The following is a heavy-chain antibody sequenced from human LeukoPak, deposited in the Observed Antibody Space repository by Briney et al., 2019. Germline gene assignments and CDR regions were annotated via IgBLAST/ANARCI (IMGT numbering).Heavy chain of an antibody. Sequence: GGSLRLSCAASGFTFSSSAMGWVRRAPQKGLEWVSAIPASGPKTYYTGSVRGRFAISRDNSKNTVYLQMQSLRAEDTAVYYCVKEASKTFGIYTADYWGQGTLVTVSS. V-gene: IGHV3-23*01. J-gene: IGHJ4*02. D-gene: IGHD3-16*01. CDR2: IPASGPKT. CDR1: GFTFSSSA. CDR3: VKEASKTFGIYTADY.